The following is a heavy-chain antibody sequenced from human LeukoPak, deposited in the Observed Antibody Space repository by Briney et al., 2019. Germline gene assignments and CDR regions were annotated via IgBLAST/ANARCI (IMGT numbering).Heavy chain of an antibody. Sequence: SQTLSLTCTVSGGSISSGSYYWSWIRQPAGKGLEWIGRIYTSGSTNYNPSLKSRVTISVDTSKNQFSPKLSSVTAADTAVYYCARDSRDSDPKPFDYWGQGTLVTVSS. V-gene: IGHV4-61*02. CDR3: ARDSRDSDPKPFDY. J-gene: IGHJ4*02. CDR1: GGSISSGSYY. CDR2: IYTSGST. D-gene: IGHD2-15*01.